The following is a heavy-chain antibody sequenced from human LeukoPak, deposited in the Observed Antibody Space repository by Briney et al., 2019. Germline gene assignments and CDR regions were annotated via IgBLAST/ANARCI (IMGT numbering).Heavy chain of an antibody. CDR3: ARLWGFDY. Sequence: SETLSLTCTVSGGSISSSSYYWGWIRQPPGKGLEWIGSIYHSGSTYYNPSHKSRVTISVDTSKNQFSLRLSSVTAADTAVYYCARLWGFDYWGQGTLVTVSS. J-gene: IGHJ4*02. V-gene: IGHV4-39*01. CDR1: GGSISSSSYY. CDR2: IYHSGST. D-gene: IGHD7-27*01.